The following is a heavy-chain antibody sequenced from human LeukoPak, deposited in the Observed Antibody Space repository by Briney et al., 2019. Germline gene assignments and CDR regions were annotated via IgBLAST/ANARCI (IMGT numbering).Heavy chain of an antibody. J-gene: IGHJ4*02. CDR1: GYTFTKYG. CDR3: AREGAYYDNTPPAY. D-gene: IGHD3-22*01. CDR2: ITPYNGHT. V-gene: IGHV1-18*01. Sequence: ASVKVSCKASGYTFTKYGFHWVRQAPGQGLEWMGWITPYNGHTNYAQKFQGRVTVTTDTSTNTAYMELRSLRSDDTAAYYCAREGAYYDNTPPAYWGQGTLVTVSS.